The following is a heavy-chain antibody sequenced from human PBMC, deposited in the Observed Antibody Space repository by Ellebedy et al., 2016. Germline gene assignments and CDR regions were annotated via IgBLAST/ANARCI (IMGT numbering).Heavy chain of an antibody. Sequence: SETLSLTCAVSGGSISSSNWWSWVRPAPGKGLEWIGEIDPNGSTNYNPSLKSRVTISVDKSKNQFSLKLSSVTAADTAMYYCAALRGNCSGGSCYWGQGTLVTVSS. J-gene: IGHJ4*02. V-gene: IGHV4-4*02. CDR1: GGSISSSNW. D-gene: IGHD2-15*01. CDR3: AALRGNCSGGSCY. CDR2: IDPNGST.